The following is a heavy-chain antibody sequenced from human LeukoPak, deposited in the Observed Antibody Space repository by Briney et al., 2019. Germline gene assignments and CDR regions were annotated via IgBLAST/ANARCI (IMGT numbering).Heavy chain of an antibody. V-gene: IGHV4-61*01. CDR3: AKEIDGDFDY. Sequence: SETLSLTCTVSGGSVSSGSYYWSWIRQPPGRGLEWIGYVYYSGSTNYNPSLKSRVTISVDTSKNQFSLKLSSVTAADTAVYYCAKEIDGDFDYWGQGTLVTVSS. D-gene: IGHD4-17*01. CDR2: VYYSGST. CDR1: GGSVSSGSYY. J-gene: IGHJ4*02.